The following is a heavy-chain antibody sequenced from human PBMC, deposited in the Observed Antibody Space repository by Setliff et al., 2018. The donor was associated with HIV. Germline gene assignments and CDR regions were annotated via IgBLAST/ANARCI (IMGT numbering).Heavy chain of an antibody. J-gene: IGHJ4*02. Sequence: SETLSLTCIVSGGSISSGTYYWGWIRQPPGKGLEYIGSAFYSDNTYYKPSLKNRVTISVYTSKNQFSLKLTSVTAADTAVYYCARGVGHRSGYYRGSFDYWGQGTLVTVSS. CDR3: ARGVGHRSGYYRGSFDY. V-gene: IGHV4-39*07. CDR2: AFYSDNT. CDR1: GGSISSGTYY. D-gene: IGHD6-19*01.